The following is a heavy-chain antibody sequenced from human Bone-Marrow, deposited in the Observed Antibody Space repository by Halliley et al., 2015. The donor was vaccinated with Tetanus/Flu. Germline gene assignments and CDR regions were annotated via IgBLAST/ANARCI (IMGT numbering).Heavy chain of an antibody. D-gene: IGHD3-10*01. Sequence: KGLEFIGSIDKSGSAYSNPSLQSRVTISVDTSKNQFSLKVTSVIAADTAVYYCARRGLSFDSWGQGTLVTVSS. CDR2: IDKSGSA. J-gene: IGHJ4*02. CDR3: ARRGLSFDS. V-gene: IGHV4-39*01.